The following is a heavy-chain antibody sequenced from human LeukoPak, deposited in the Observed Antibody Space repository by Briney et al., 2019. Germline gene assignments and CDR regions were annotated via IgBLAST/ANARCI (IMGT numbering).Heavy chain of an antibody. V-gene: IGHV4-39*07. Sequence: SETLSLTCTVSGGSTSSNSYYWGWIRQPPGKGLEWIGSIYYSGSTNYNPSLKSRVTISVDTSKNQFSLKLSSVTAADTAVYYCARDTPVDYYDSRPSYYYYMDVWGKGATVTVSS. CDR2: IYYSGST. J-gene: IGHJ6*03. D-gene: IGHD3-22*01. CDR1: GGSTSSNSYY. CDR3: ARDTPVDYYDSRPSYYYYMDV.